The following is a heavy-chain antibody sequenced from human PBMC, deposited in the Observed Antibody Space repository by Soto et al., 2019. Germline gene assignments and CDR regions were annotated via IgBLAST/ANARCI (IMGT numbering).Heavy chain of an antibody. V-gene: IGHV2-5*02. CDR2: IYWEDDK. CDR1: GFSLNTNGVG. J-gene: IGHJ6*02. D-gene: IGHD3-10*01. Sequence: QITLKESGPTLVKPTQTLTLTCTFSGFSLNTNGVGVAWIRQPPGKALECLALIYWEDDKHYSPSLKTRLSSTKDTSNTQVVLTMTNMDPVDTATYYCARDYGAPPHYYFALDVWGQGTTVTVSS. CDR3: ARDYGAPPHYYFALDV.